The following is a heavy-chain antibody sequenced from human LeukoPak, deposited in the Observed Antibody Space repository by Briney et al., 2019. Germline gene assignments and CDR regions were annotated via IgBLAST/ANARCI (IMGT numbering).Heavy chain of an antibody. CDR2: IRYDESKT. CDR1: GFTFSSYG. J-gene: IGHJ4*02. CDR3: AKSHLPNSYSGTYYCDY. V-gene: IGHV3-30*02. Sequence: GGSLRLSCAASGFTFSSYGMHWVRQAPAKGLEWVAFIRYDESKTFYGDSVKGRFTVSRDNSKDTLYLQMDSLRAEDTAVYYCAKSHLPNSYSGTYYCDYWGQGTQVTVSS. D-gene: IGHD1-26*01.